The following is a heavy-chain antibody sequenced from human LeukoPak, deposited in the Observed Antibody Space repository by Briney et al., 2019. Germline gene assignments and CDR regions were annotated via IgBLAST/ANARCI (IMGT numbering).Heavy chain of an antibody. CDR1: GFIFSNYA. D-gene: IGHD1-1*01. CDR3: AREMEAFDY. Sequence: LSGGSLGLSCSASGFIFSNYAMHWVRQYPGKGPEYVSAISTTGGSTYYADSVKGRFTISRDNSKNTLYVQMNSLRAEDTAVYYCAREMEAFDYWGQGTLVTVSS. CDR2: ISTTGGST. V-gene: IGHV3-64*04. J-gene: IGHJ4*02.